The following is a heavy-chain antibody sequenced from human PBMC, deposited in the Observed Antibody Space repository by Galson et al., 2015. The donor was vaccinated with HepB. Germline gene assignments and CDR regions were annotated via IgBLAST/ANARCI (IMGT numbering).Heavy chain of an antibody. CDR3: ARDRCSGGSCYPYYFDY. CDR1: GFTFSSYS. Sequence: SLRLSCAASGFTFSSYSMNWVRQAPGKGLEWVSSISSSSSSYIYYADSVKGRFTISRDNAKNSLYLQMNSLRAEDTAVYYCARDRCSGGSCYPYYFDYWGQGTLVTVSS. D-gene: IGHD2-15*01. V-gene: IGHV3-21*01. CDR2: ISSSSSSYI. J-gene: IGHJ4*02.